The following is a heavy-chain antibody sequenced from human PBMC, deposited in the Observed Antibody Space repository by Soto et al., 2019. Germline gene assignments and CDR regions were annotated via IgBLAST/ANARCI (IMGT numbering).Heavy chain of an antibody. D-gene: IGHD3-22*01. Sequence: PGGSLRLSCAASGFTFSSYAMHWVRQAPGKGLEWVAVISYDGSNKYYADSVKGRFTISRDNSKNTLYLQMNSLRAEDTAVYYCARVQNYYDSSGSRPTRYYYYGMDVWGQGTTVTVSS. CDR3: ARVQNYYDSSGSRPTRYYYYGMDV. V-gene: IGHV3-30-3*01. CDR2: ISYDGSNK. J-gene: IGHJ6*02. CDR1: GFTFSSYA.